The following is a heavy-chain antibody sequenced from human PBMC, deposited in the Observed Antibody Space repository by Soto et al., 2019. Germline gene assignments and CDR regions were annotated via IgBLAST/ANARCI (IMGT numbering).Heavy chain of an antibody. CDR3: ARDAYYDILTGYHYYYYGMDV. J-gene: IGHJ6*02. CDR1: GYTFTSYG. CDR2: ISAYNGNT. V-gene: IGHV1-18*01. Sequence: QVQLVQFGAEVKKPGASVKVSCKASGYTFTSYGISWVRQAPGQGLEWMGWISAYNGNTNYAQKLQGRVTMTTDTSTSTAYMELRSLRSDDTAVYYCARDAYYDILTGYHYYYYGMDVWGQGTTVTVSS. D-gene: IGHD3-9*01.